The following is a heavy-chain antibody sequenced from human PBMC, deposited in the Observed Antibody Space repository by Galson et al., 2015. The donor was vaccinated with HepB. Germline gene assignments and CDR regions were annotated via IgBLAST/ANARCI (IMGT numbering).Heavy chain of an antibody. D-gene: IGHD3-10*01. J-gene: IGHJ3*02. CDR2: IYPGDSDT. Sequence: KVSCKASGGTFSSYTIGWVRQMPGKGLEWMGIIYPGDSDTRYSPSFQGQVTISADKSISTAYLQWSSLKASDTAMYYCARHLSRSGSYIGGDAFDIWGQGTMVTVSS. CDR3: ARHLSRSGSYIGGDAFDI. CDR1: GGTFSSYT. V-gene: IGHV5-51*01.